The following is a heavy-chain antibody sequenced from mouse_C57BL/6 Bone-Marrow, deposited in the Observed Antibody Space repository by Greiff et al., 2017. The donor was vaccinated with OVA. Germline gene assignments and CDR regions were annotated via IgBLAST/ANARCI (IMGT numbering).Heavy chain of an antibody. D-gene: IGHD4-1*01. CDR1: GYTFTSYW. V-gene: IGHV1-72*01. CDR2: IDPNSGGT. J-gene: IGHJ1*03. Sequence: QVQLQQSGAELVKPGASVKLSCKASGYTFTSYWMHWVKQRPGRGLEWIGRIDPNSGGTKYNEKFKSKATLTVDKPSSTAYMQLSSLTSEDSAVYYCARRGVNWDEVWYFDVWGTGTTVTVSS. CDR3: ARRGVNWDEVWYFDV.